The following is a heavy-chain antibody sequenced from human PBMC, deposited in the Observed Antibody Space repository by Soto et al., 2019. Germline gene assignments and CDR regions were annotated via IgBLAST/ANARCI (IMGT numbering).Heavy chain of an antibody. V-gene: IGHV3-30-3*01. CDR3: AREGPNYYGSGSYAFDI. Sequence: GGSLRLSCAASGFTFSSYAMHWVRQAPGKGLEWVAVISYDGSNKYYADSVKGRFTISRDNSKNTLYLQMNSLRAEDTAVYYCAREGPNYYGSGSYAFDIWGQGTMVTVSS. CDR2: ISYDGSNK. D-gene: IGHD3-10*01. CDR1: GFTFSSYA. J-gene: IGHJ3*02.